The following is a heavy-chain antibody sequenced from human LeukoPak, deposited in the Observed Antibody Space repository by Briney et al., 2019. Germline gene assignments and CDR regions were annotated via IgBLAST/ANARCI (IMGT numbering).Heavy chain of an antibody. D-gene: IGHD1-26*01. CDR2: IIPIFGTA. J-gene: IGHJ4*02. V-gene: IGHV1-69*13. CDR1: GGTFISYA. CDR3: ARDWSGDLLRGPFDY. Sequence: SVKVSCKASGGTFISYAISWVRQAPGQGLEWMGGIIPIFGTANYAQKFQGRVTITADESTSTAYMELSSLRSEDTAVYYCARDWSGDLLRGPFDYWGQGTLVTVSS.